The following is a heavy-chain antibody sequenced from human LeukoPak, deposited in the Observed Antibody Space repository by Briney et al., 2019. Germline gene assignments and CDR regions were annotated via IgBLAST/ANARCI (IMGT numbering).Heavy chain of an antibody. Sequence: ASVKVSCKASGGTFSSYAISWVRQAPGQGLEWMGGIIPIFGTANYAQKFQGRVTITADESTSTAYMELSSLRSEDTAVYYCASHSRGYSGYDSTYYFDYWGQGTLVTVAS. D-gene: IGHD5-12*01. CDR2: IIPIFGTA. CDR3: ASHSRGYSGYDSTYYFDY. J-gene: IGHJ4*02. V-gene: IGHV1-69*13. CDR1: GGTFSSYA.